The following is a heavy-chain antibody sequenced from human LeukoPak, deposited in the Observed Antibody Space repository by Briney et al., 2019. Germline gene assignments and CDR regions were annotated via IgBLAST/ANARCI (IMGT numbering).Heavy chain of an antibody. D-gene: IGHD5-18*01. V-gene: IGHV3-21*01. Sequence: GSLRLSCAASGFTFSSYSMNWVRQAPGKGLEWVSSISSSSSYIYYADSVKGRFTISRDNAKNSLYLQMNSLRAEDTAVYYRARQTYGAMEYYYYYYMDVWGKGTTVTISS. J-gene: IGHJ6*03. CDR1: GFTFSSYS. CDR3: ARQTYGAMEYYYYYYMDV. CDR2: ISSSSSYI.